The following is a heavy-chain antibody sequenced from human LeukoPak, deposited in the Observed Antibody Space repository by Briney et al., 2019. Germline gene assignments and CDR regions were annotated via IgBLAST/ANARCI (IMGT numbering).Heavy chain of an antibody. J-gene: IGHJ5*02. CDR1: GGTFSSYA. D-gene: IGHD2-2*02. V-gene: IGHV1-69*05. CDR2: IIPIFGTA. CDR3: ARAGGECSSTSCYTPTNWFDP. Sequence: ASVTVSCKASGGTFSSYAISWVRQPPGQGLEWMGGIIPIFGTANYAQKFQGRVTITTDESTSTAYMELSSLRSEDTAVYYCARAGGECSSTSCYTPTNWFDPWGQGTLVTVSS.